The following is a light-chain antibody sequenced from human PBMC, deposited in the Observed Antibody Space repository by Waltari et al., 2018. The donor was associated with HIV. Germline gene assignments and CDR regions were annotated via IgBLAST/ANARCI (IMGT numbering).Light chain of an antibody. Sequence: AVTQPASVSGLPGQSTTISCTGGDSDFGLYNFVSWYQQHSDNPPKLILYDVDSRASGVPDRFSGSMSGNTASLTISGLRAEDEAHYYCASFTGDNTVMFGGGTEVTVL. J-gene: IGLJ3*02. CDR2: DVD. V-gene: IGLV2-14*03. CDR1: DSDFGLYNF. CDR3: ASFTGDNTVM.